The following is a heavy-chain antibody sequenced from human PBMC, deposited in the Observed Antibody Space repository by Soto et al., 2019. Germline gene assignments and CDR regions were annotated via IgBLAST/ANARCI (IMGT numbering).Heavy chain of an antibody. J-gene: IGHJ4*02. CDR3: ARDIGFDYVN. CDR2: FDGSVGHT. V-gene: IGHV3-23*01. D-gene: IGHD3-16*01. Sequence: GGSLILSCAASGFTFSRYAVSWVRQAPGKGLEWVSVFDGSVGHTYYANSVKGRFAISSDNSKNTLFLQMNSLKAEHTGVYFCARDIGFDYVNWGQGTLVTVSS. CDR1: GFTFSRYA.